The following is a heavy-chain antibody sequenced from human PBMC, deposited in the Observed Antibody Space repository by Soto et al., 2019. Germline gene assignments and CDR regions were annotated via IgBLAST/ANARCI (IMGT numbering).Heavy chain of an antibody. Sequence: GGSLRLSCAASGFTFSSYGMHWVRQAPGEGLEWVALIWYDGTNGYYADSVKGRFTISRDNSKNTLCLQMNSLRAEDTALYYCARARYCSGTSCHNVDYWGQGTPVTVSS. CDR3: ARARYCSGTSCHNVDY. V-gene: IGHV3-33*01. CDR2: IWYDGTNG. D-gene: IGHD2-2*01. J-gene: IGHJ4*02. CDR1: GFTFSSYG.